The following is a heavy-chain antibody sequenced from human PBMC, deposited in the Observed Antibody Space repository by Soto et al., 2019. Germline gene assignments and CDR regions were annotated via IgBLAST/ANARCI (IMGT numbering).Heavy chain of an antibody. J-gene: IGHJ4*02. D-gene: IGHD5-12*01. V-gene: IGHV4-59*01. CDR3: VRDGYNGIDY. CDR2: IYYSGST. CDR1: GGSISSYY. Sequence: PSETLSLTCTVSGGSISSYYWSWIRQPPGKGLEWIGYIYYSGSTNYNPSLKSRVTISVDTSKNQFSLKLSSVTAADTAVYYCVRDGYNGIDYWGQGTLVTVSS.